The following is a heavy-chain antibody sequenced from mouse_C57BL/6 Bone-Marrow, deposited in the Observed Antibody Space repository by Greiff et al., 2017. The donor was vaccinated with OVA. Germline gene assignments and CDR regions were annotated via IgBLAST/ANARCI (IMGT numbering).Heavy chain of an antibody. Sequence: EVMLVESGGGLVKPGGSLKLSCAASGFTFSDYGMHWVRQAPEKGLEWVAYIGSGSSTIYYADTVKGRFTISRDNAKNTLFLQMTSLRSEDTAMYYCARRLNSNYYAMDYWGQGTSVTVSS. CDR1: GFTFSDYG. CDR2: IGSGSSTI. D-gene: IGHD2-2*01. J-gene: IGHJ4*01. V-gene: IGHV5-17*01. CDR3: ARRLNSNYYAMDY.